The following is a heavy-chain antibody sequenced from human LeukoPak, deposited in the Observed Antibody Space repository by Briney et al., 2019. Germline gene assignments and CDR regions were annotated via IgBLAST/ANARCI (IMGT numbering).Heavy chain of an antibody. CDR1: GYTFTSYY. V-gene: IGHV7-4-1*02. Sequence: ASVKVSCTASGYTFTSYYMHWVRQAPGQGLEWMGWINTNTGNPTYAQGFTGRFVFSLDTSVSTAYLQISSLKAEDTAVYYCARVGIAVAGPYFQHWGQGTLVTVST. CDR2: INTNTGNP. CDR3: ARVGIAVAGPYFQH. J-gene: IGHJ1*01. D-gene: IGHD6-19*01.